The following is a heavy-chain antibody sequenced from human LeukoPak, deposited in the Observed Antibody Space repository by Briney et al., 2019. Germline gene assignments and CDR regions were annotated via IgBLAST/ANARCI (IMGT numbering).Heavy chain of an antibody. CDR1: GGSISSSSYY. Sequence: PSETLSLTCTVSGGSISSSSYYWGWIRQPPGKGLEWIGSIYYSGSTYYNPSLKSRVTISVDTSKNQFSLKLSSVTAADTAVYFCARHESLDFWSGYDTAGFDYWGRGTLVTVSS. CDR2: IYYSGST. V-gene: IGHV4-39*01. D-gene: IGHD3-3*01. J-gene: IGHJ4*02. CDR3: ARHESLDFWSGYDTAGFDY.